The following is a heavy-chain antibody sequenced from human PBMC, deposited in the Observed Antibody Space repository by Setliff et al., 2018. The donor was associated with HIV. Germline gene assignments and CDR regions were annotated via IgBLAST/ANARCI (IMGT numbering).Heavy chain of an antibody. Sequence: SVKVSCKAFGGTVNSYAISWVRQAPGQGLEWMGGIIPIFGTANYAQKFQGRVTITADESTSTAYMELSSLTSEDTAVYCCAFGEDFWSGYWGQGTLVTVSS. CDR2: IIPIFGTA. J-gene: IGHJ4*02. V-gene: IGHV1-69*13. CDR3: AFGEDFWSGY. D-gene: IGHD3-3*01. CDR1: GGTVNSYA.